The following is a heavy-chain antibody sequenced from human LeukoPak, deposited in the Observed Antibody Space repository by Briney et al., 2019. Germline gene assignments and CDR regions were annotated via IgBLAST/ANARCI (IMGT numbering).Heavy chain of an antibody. Sequence: GGSLRLSCAASGFTFSSYWMSWVRQAPGKGLEWVANIKEDGSEKNYVESVKGRFTISRDNAKNSLYLQMDSLRAEDTAVYYCARDGSSYFDYWGQGTLVAVSP. D-gene: IGHD3-10*01. CDR3: ARDGSSYFDY. CDR1: GFTFSSYW. CDR2: IKEDGSEK. V-gene: IGHV3-7*01. J-gene: IGHJ4*02.